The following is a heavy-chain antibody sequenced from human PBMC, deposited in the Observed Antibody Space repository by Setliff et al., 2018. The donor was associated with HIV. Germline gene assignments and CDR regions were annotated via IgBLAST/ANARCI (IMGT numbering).Heavy chain of an antibody. V-gene: IGHV5-51*01. CDR2: FFPGDSNV. J-gene: IGHJ5*02. CDR3: ARNWGAPNQFDP. D-gene: IGHD7-27*01. Sequence: GESLKISCKASGYTFTDYGIAWVRQMPGKGLEWIGVFFPGDSNVIYSPPFQGQVTISVDKSTATAYLQWSSLKTSDTAMYFCARNWGAPNQFDPWGQGTLVTVSS. CDR1: GYTFTDYG.